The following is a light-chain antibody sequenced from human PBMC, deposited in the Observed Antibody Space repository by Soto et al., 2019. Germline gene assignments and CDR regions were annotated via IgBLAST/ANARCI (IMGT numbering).Light chain of an antibody. CDR2: GAS. CDR3: QQYNNWPPYT. J-gene: IGKJ2*01. Sequence: EIVMTQSPAILSVSPGERATLSCRASQSVRTNLAWYQQKPGQAPRLLIYGASTRAPGIPARFSGSGSGTEFTLTISSLQSEDFVVYYCQQYNNWPPYTFGQGTKVDI. V-gene: IGKV3-15*01. CDR1: QSVRTN.